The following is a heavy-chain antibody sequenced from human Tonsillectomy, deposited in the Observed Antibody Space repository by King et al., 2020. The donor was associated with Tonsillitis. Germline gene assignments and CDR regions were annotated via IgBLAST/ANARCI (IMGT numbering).Heavy chain of an antibody. V-gene: IGHV4-4*02. CDR3: ARAPPLHDYADYANYYFDY. Sequence: LQLQESGPGLVKPSGTLSLTCAVSGGSISSSNWWSWVRQPPGKGLEWIGEIYHSGSTNYNPSLKSRVTISVDKSKNQFSLKLSSVTAADTAVYYCARAPPLHDYADYANYYFDYWAREPWSPSPQ. CDR2: IYHSGST. J-gene: IGHJ4*02. D-gene: IGHD4-17*01. CDR1: GGSISSSNW.